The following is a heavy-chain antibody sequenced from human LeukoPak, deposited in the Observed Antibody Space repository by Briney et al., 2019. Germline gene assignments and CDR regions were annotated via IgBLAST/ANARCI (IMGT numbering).Heavy chain of an antibody. CDR1: EFPFSSHG. CDR3: AHGAMYQLDY. V-gene: IGHV3-23*01. CDR2: IIGGGGST. J-gene: IGHJ4*02. Sequence: PGGSLRLSCAASEFPFSSHGMSWVRQAPGKGLEWVSGIIGGGGSTYYADSVKGRFTISGDNSRNTLFLQMNSLRAEDTAVYYCAHGAMYQLDYWGQGTLVTVSS. D-gene: IGHD2-2*01.